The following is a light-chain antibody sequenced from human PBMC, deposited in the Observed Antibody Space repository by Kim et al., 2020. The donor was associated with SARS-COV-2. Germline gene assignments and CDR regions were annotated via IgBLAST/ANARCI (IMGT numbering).Light chain of an antibody. CDR3: QQYDTSPYT. V-gene: IGKV3-20*01. CDR2: GAS. CDR1: QTVISSF. J-gene: IGKJ2*01. Sequence: LSQGERATLSCRTSQTVISSFLGWYQQKPGQAPRLLIYGASDRATGVPDRFSGSGSGTDFTLTISRLEPEDCAVYYCQQYDTSPYTFGQGTKLEI.